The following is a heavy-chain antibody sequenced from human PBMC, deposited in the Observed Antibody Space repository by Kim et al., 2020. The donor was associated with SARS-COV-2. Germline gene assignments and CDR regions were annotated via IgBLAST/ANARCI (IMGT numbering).Heavy chain of an antibody. J-gene: IGHJ3*02. CDR3: VRDRVPWAYAALHI. Sequence: ADSVKGRFSISRDNAKNTLYLQMNSLRTEDTAVYYCVRDRVPWAYAALHIWGQGTMVTVSS. V-gene: IGHV3-74*01. D-gene: IGHD2-2*01.